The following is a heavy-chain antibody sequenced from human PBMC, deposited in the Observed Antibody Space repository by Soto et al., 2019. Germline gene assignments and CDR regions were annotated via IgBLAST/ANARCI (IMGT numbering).Heavy chain of an antibody. CDR3: AREGYCSSTSCYSFDY. Sequence: EVQLVESGGGLVQPGGSLRLSCAASGFTFSSYAMHWVRQAPGKGLEYVSAISSNGGSTYYANSVKGRLTISRDNSKNTMYLQMVSLIAEDMAVYYWAREGYCSSTSCYSFDYWGQGTLVTVSS. J-gene: IGHJ4*02. V-gene: IGHV3-64*01. CDR2: ISSNGGST. D-gene: IGHD2-2*01. CDR1: GFTFSSYA.